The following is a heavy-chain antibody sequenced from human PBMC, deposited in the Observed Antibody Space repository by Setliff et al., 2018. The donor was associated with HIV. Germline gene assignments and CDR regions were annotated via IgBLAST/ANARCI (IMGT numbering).Heavy chain of an antibody. J-gene: IGHJ4*02. Sequence: SETLSLTCTVSGGSTDGGSYYWAWIRQPPGKGLEWIGSMYYTGSTYYNPSLKSRVTISIDTSKNQFSLKLNSVTAADTAMYYCARDGGSSGWYFVLGYSDYWGPGTLVTVS. CDR2: MYYTGST. CDR1: GGSTDGGSYY. D-gene: IGHD6-19*01. CDR3: ARDGGSSGWYFVLGYSDY. V-gene: IGHV4-39*02.